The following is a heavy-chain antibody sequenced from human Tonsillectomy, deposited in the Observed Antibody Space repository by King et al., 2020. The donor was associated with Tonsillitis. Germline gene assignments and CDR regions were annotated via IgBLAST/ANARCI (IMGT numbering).Heavy chain of an antibody. CDR2: ISYSGTT. Sequence: VQLQESGPGLVKPSETLSLTCTVSGASISTYYLTWIRQPPGKGLEWVGYISYSGTTNYKPSLKTRVSISPDTSNNEFSLKLSSVTAADTAVYYCARWNYYYGMDVWGHGTTVTVSS. V-gene: IGHV4-59*01. CDR3: ARWNYYYGMDV. CDR1: GASISTYY. J-gene: IGHJ6*02.